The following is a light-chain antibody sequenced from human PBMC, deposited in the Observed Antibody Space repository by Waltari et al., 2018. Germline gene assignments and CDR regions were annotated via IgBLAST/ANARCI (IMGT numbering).Light chain of an antibody. CDR1: TANLGAGQS. Sequence: QSVLTQPPSVSGTPGQRVTISCSGSTANLGAGQSWHWDQHLPGTAPKLLIYGNNNRPSGVPDRFSGSKSGTSASLAITGLQADDEADYFCQSFDNMLSGGVVFGGGTKLAVL. V-gene: IGLV1-40*01. J-gene: IGLJ2*01. CDR2: GNN. CDR3: QSFDNMLSGGVV.